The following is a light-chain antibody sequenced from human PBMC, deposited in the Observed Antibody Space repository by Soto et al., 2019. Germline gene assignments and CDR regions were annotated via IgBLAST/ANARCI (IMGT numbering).Light chain of an antibody. CDR1: RTIDNY. J-gene: IGKJ5*01. CDR2: ATS. CDR3: QQSYNTPIT. V-gene: IGKV1-39*01. Sequence: IQMSQFRSSLPASFGDIVTITRRASRTIDNYLNWYQQKPGRAPELLVYATSSLQSGVPSRFTGGGSGTHFTLTISGLQPEDFATYFCQQSYNTPITFGQGTRLEIK.